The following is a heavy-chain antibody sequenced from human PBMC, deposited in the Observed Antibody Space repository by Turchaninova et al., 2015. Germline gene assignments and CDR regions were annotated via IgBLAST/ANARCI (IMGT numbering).Heavy chain of an antibody. CDR1: GFSLSHGRMG. D-gene: IGHD6-19*01. V-gene: IGHV2-26*01. CDR3: ARDSSGGFDY. Sequence: QVTLKESGPVLVKPTETLTLTCTVSGFSLSHGRMGVSWIRQPPGKTLEWLAYIFSNDEKSYITSLKNRLTISKDTSKSQVVLTMTNMDPVDTSTYYCARDSSGGFDYWGQGTLVTVSS. CDR2: IFSNDEK. J-gene: IGHJ4*02.